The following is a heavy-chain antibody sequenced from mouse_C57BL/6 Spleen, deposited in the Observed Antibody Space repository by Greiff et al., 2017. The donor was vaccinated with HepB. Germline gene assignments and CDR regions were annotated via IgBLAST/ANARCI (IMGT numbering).Heavy chain of an antibody. V-gene: IGHV1-55*01. CDR3: ARELDSSGYDVFDY. Sequence: QVQLQQPGAELVKPGASVKMSCKASGYTFTSYWITWVKQRPGQGLEWIGDIYPGSGSTNYNEKFKSKATLTVDTSSSTAFMQLSSLTSEDSAVYYCARELDSSGYDVFDYWGQGTTLTVSS. CDR2: IYPGSGST. CDR1: GYTFTSYW. D-gene: IGHD3-2*02. J-gene: IGHJ2*01.